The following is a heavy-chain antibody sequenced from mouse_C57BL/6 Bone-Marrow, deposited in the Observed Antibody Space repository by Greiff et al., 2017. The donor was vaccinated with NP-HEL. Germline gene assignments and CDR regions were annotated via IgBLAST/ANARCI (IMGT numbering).Heavy chain of an antibody. CDR2: INPSSGYT. CDR3: ARYYGSREYDY. CDR1: GYTFTSYW. Sequence: QVQLQQSGAELAKPGASVKLSCKASGYTFTSYWMHWVKQRPGQGLEWIGYINPSSGYTKYNQKFKDKAPLTADKSSSTAYMQLSSLTYEDSAVYYCARYYGSREYDYWGQGTTLTVSS. V-gene: IGHV1-7*01. D-gene: IGHD1-1*01. J-gene: IGHJ2*01.